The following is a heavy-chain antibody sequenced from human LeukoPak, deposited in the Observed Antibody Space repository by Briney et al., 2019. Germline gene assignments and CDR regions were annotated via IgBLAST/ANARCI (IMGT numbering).Heavy chain of an antibody. Sequence: GGSLRLSCAASGFTFSSYGMHWVRQAPGKGLEWVAFIRFDGSNKYYADSVKGRFTISRENAKNSLYLQMNSLRAGDTAVYYCARAAYSSTWYSRYFDLWGRGTLVTVSS. J-gene: IGHJ2*01. CDR3: ARAAYSSTWYSRYFDL. CDR1: GFTFSSYG. D-gene: IGHD6-13*01. CDR2: IRFDGSNK. V-gene: IGHV3-30*02.